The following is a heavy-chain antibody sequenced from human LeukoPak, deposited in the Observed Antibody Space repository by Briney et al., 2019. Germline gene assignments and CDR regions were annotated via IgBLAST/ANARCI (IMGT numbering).Heavy chain of an antibody. D-gene: IGHD3-22*01. CDR1: GFTFDDYA. CDR3: AKDLSSAITSALVLDV. Sequence: GGSLRLSCAASGFTFDDYAMHWVRQAPGKGLEWVSGITWNRDNIGYGDSVKGRFTISRDNVKNVLYLQMTSLRPKDTASYYCAKDLSSAITSALVLDVWGQGTTVIVSS. J-gene: IGHJ6*02. CDR2: ITWNRDNI. V-gene: IGHV3-9*01.